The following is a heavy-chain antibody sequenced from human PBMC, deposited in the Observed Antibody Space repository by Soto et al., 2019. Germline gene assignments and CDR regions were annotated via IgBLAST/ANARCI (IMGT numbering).Heavy chain of an antibody. CDR2: IYYSGST. CDR3: ARDRSSGWCDY. CDR1: GGSINSYY. V-gene: IGHV4-59*01. J-gene: IGHJ4*02. Sequence: PSETLSLTCTVSGGSINSYYWTWIRQPPGKGLEWIGDIYYSGSTNYNPSLKSRVTMSVDTSKNQFSLKLSSVTAADTAVYYCARDRSSGWCDYWGQGTLVTVSS. D-gene: IGHD6-19*01.